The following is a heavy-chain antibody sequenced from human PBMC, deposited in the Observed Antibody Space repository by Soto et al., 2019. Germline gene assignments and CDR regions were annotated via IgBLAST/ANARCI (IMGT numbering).Heavy chain of an antibody. Sequence: QVQLQQWGAGLLKPSETLSLTCAVYGGSFSGYYWSWIRQPPGKGLEWIGEINHSGSTNYNPSLKSRVTILVDTSKNQFSLKLSSVAAADTAVYYCARCSSDGMVGATVACDICGLGRMVAVCS. D-gene: IGHD1-26*01. CDR1: GGSFSGYY. J-gene: IGHJ3*02. CDR3: ARCSSDGMVGATVACDI. V-gene: IGHV4-34*01. CDR2: INHSGST.